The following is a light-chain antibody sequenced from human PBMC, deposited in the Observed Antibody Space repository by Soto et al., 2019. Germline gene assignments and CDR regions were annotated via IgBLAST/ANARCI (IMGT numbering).Light chain of an antibody. CDR1: SSNIGNNY. CDR3: AAWDDSLSGRGV. CDR2: RNN. J-gene: IGLJ2*01. V-gene: IGLV1-47*01. Sequence: QSVLTQPPSASGTPGQRVTISCSGSSSNIGNNYVYWYQMVPGTAPKLLIYRNNKRPSGVPDRFSGSRSGTSASLAISGLRSEDEADYYCAAWDDSLSGRGVFGGGTKLTVL.